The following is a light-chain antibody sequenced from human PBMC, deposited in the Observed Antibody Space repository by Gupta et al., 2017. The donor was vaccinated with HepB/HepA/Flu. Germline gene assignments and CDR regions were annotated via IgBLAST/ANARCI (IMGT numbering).Light chain of an antibody. V-gene: IGLV2-23*02. CDR2: EFS. CDR3: CSYAGSSTWV. J-gene: IGLJ3*02. Sequence: QSALTQPASVSGSPGQSITISCPGTSSDVGSYNLVSWYQQHPGKAPKLMIYEFSKRPSGVSNRFSGSKSGNTASLTISGLQAEDEADYYCCSYAGSSTWVFGGGTKLTVL. CDR1: SSDVGSYNL.